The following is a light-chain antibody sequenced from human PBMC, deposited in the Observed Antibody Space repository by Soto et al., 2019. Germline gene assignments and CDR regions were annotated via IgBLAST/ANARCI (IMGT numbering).Light chain of an antibody. J-gene: IGLJ3*02. CDR2: EVS. Sequence: QSALTQPASVSGSPGQSITISCTGTSSDIGTYNFVSWFQQHPGEAPKLIIYEVSGRPSGVSNRFSGSKSGNTASLTISGLQGSDEADYYCCSYAGRINWVFGGGTKLTVL. CDR3: CSYAGRINWV. CDR1: SSDIGTYNF. V-gene: IGLV2-23*02.